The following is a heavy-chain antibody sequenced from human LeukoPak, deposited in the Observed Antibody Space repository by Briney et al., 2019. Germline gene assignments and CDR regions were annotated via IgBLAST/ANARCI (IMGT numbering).Heavy chain of an antibody. CDR3: ARQSDGYKFDI. CDR1: GHTFTEYW. D-gene: IGHD5-24*01. CDR2: IYPGDSDT. V-gene: IGHV5-51*01. Sequence: GESLKISCKGSGHTFTEYWIGCVRQMPGKGLEWMGIIYPGDSDTRYSPSFQGQVTISADKSISTAYLQWSSLKAADTAMYYCARQSDGYKFDIWGQGTMVTVSS. J-gene: IGHJ3*02.